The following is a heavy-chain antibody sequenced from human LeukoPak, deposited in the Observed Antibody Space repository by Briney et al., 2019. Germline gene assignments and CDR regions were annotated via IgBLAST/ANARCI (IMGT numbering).Heavy chain of an antibody. D-gene: IGHD1-26*01. V-gene: IGHV3-23*01. CDR1: GFTFTNYA. Sequence: GGSLRLSCAASGFTFTNYAMSWVRQAPGKGLEWVSVIRGDGSSTYYADSMKGRFTISRDNSKNTLYLQMNSLRAEDTALYYCAAHRYNGIYPYYFDYWGQGALVTVSS. CDR3: AAHRYNGIYPYYFDY. J-gene: IGHJ4*02. CDR2: IRGDGSST.